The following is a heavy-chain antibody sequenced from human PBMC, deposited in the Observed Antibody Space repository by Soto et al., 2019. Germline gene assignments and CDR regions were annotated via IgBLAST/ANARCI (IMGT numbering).Heavy chain of an antibody. Sequence: QVQLVESGGGVVQPGRSLRLSCAASGFTFSSYAMHWVRQAPGKGLEWVAVISYDGSNKYYADSVKGRFTISRDNSKNTLYLQMNSLRAEDTAVYYCARSVVDPMGRGYFDYWGQGTLVTVSS. V-gene: IGHV3-30-3*01. D-gene: IGHD2-15*01. CDR1: GFTFSSYA. J-gene: IGHJ4*02. CDR3: ARSVVDPMGRGYFDY. CDR2: ISYDGSNK.